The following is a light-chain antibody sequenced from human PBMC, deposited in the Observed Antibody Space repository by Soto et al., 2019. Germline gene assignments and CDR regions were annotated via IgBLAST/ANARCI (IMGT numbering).Light chain of an antibody. J-gene: IGKJ1*01. CDR2: GAS. Sequence: EILLTQSPDSLSLSPGDRATLSCRASQSFSSTFFAWYQQKPGQAPRLLIYGASSRTTGIPDRFSGSGSGTDFTLTISRLEPEHLAVYYCQQYASSVTFGQGTKVEIK. CDR1: QSFSSTF. V-gene: IGKV3-20*01. CDR3: QQYASSVT.